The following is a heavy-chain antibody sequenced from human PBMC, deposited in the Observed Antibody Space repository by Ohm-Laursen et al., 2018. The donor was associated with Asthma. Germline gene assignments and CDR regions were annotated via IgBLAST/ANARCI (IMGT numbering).Heavy chain of an antibody. Sequence: SLRLSCTASGFTFDDYTMHWVRQAPGKGLEWVSLISWDGGSTYYADSVKGRFTISRDNSKNSLYLQMNSLRTEDTALYYCAKDADMATHYYYAMDVWGQGTTVTVSS. J-gene: IGHJ6*02. CDR3: AKDADMATHYYYAMDV. CDR2: ISWDGGST. D-gene: IGHD2-15*01. V-gene: IGHV3-43*01. CDR1: GFTFDDYT.